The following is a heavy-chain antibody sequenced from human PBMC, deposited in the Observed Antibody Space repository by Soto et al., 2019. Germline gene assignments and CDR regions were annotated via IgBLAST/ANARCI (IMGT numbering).Heavy chain of an antibody. CDR3: ARDSARLAAAGQYYFDY. J-gene: IGHJ4*02. Sequence: QVQLVQSGAEVKKPGASVKVSCKASGYTFTSYGISWVRQAPGQGLEWMGWISAYNGNTNYAQKLQGRVTKTTDTSTSTAYKELRSLRSDDKAVYYCARDSARLAAAGQYYFDYWGQGTLVTVSS. D-gene: IGHD6-13*01. V-gene: IGHV1-18*01. CDR1: GYTFTSYG. CDR2: ISAYNGNT.